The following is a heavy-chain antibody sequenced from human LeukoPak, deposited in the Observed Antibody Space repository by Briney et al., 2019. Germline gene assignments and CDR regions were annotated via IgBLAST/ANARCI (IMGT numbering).Heavy chain of an antibody. Sequence: GGSLRLSCAASGFTFSSYAMGWVRQAPGKGLEWVSAISGSGGSTYYADSVKGRFTISRDNSKNTLYLQMNSLRAEDTAVYYCAKAPTLYYGSGSYSSWGQGTLVTVSS. CDR1: GFTFSSYA. J-gene: IGHJ5*02. CDR3: AKAPTLYYGSGSYSS. D-gene: IGHD3-10*01. CDR2: ISGSGGST. V-gene: IGHV3-23*01.